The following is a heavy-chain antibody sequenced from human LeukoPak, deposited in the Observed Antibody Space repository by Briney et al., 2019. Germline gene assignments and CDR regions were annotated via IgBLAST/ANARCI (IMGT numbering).Heavy chain of an antibody. V-gene: IGHV3-23*01. J-gene: IGHJ4*02. CDR3: AKDCALVVVAATPGGYFDY. CDR1: GFTFSDYY. Sequence: GGSLRLSCAASGFTFSDYYMSWIRQAPGKGLEWVSAISCSGGSTYYADSVKGRFTISRDNSKNTLYLQMNSLRAEDTAVYYCAKDCALVVVAATPGGYFDYWGQGTLVTVSS. D-gene: IGHD2-15*01. CDR2: ISCSGGST.